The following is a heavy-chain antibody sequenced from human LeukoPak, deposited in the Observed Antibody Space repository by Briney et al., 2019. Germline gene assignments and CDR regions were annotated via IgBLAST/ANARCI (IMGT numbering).Heavy chain of an antibody. CDR2: IIPIFRTP. CDR1: GGTFISYA. V-gene: IGHV1-69*13. D-gene: IGHD5-18*01. J-gene: IGHJ4*02. Sequence: EASVKVSCKASGGTFISYAISWVGQAPGEGGEGMGGIIPIFRTPNYAHTFHATVTITADESTTTAYMELSSLRSEDTPVYYCARLAVDTAAPFDYWGQGTLVTVSS. CDR3: ARLAVDTAAPFDY.